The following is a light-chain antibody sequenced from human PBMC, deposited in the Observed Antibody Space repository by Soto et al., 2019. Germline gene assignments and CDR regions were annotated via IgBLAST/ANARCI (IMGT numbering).Light chain of an antibody. CDR1: QRLTSVY. CDR3: QYYRT. CDR2: GAS. V-gene: IGKV3-20*01. Sequence: ENVLTQSPGTLSLSPGDRATLSCRASQRLTSVYLAWYQQKPGQAPRLLIYGASIRATGIPDRFSGSGSGTDFTLTINRLEPEDFAVYFCQYYRTFGQGTKVEIK. J-gene: IGKJ1*01.